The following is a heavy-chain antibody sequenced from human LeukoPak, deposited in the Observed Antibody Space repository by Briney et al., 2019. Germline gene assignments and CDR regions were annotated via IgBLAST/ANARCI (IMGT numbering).Heavy chain of an antibody. CDR3: AIGGDSTTSCYRCFDY. D-gene: IGHD2-2*02. Sequence: GESLKISCKGPGYRFTSYWIGWVRQMPGKGLEWMGLIYPDDSDTRYSPSFQGQVTISADKSISTAYLQWSSLKASDTAMYYCAIGGDSTTSCYRCFDYWGQRTLVTVSS. CDR2: IYPDDSDT. CDR1: GYRFTSYW. V-gene: IGHV5-51*01. J-gene: IGHJ4*02.